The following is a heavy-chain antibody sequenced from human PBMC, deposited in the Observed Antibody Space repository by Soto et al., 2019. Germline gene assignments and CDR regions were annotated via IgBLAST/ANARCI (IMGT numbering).Heavy chain of an antibody. J-gene: IGHJ6*03. CDR2: ISSRSSTI. CDR1: GFTFSGYG. D-gene: IGHD2-21*02. Sequence: GGSLRLSCETSGFTFSGYGMKWVRRAPGKGLEWISHISSRSSTIYYADSVRGRFIISRDNARNSLYLQMNSLRAEDTAVYYCVRDRGVTLCTRVRPYMDVWGKGTTVPVSS. CDR3: VRDRGVTLCTRVRPYMDV. V-gene: IGHV3-48*01.